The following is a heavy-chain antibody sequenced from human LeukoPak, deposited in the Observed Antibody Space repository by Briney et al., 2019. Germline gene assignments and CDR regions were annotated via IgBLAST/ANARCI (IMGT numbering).Heavy chain of an antibody. Sequence: GGSLRLSCAASGFTVSSNYMSWVRQAPGKGLGWVSVIYSGGSTYYADSVKGRFTNSRDNSKNTLYLQMNSLRAEDTAVYYCARDRIPNYYGSGSYRYYYGMDVWGQGTTVTVSS. CDR3: ARDRIPNYYGSGSYRYYYGMDV. J-gene: IGHJ6*02. V-gene: IGHV3-53*01. CDR1: GFTVSSNY. CDR2: IYSGGST. D-gene: IGHD3-10*01.